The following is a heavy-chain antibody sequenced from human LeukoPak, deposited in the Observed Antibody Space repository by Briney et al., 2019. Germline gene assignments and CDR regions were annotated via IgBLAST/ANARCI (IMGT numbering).Heavy chain of an antibody. D-gene: IGHD3-10*01. J-gene: IGHJ4*02. CDR2: INHSGST. V-gene: IGHV4-34*01. CDR1: GRSFSGYY. Sequence: SETLSLTCAVYGRSFSGYYWSWIRQPPGKGLEWIGEINHSGSTNYNPSLKSRVTISVDTSKNQFSLKLSSVTAADTAVYYCARGITMVRGEEDFDYWGQGTLVTVSS. CDR3: ARGITMVRGEEDFDY.